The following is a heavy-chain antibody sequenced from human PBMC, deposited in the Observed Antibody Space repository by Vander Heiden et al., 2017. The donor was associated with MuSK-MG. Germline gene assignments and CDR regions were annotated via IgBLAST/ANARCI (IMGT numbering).Heavy chain of an antibody. D-gene: IGHD1-1*01. V-gene: IGHV4-34*04. CDR3: AGHRGDGNIVDN. J-gene: IGHJ4*02. CDR2: VNYSGAV. CDR1: GEQFNYYY. Sequence: QMRLLQWGSGLLRPSETLSVTCDIYGEQFNYYYWTWIRQSPTRGLEWIGDVNYSGAVTHNPYLKSRTTISIDTHKGRVSLQMSSVTPADTAVYFCAGHRGDGNIVDNWGPGTLVTVTS.